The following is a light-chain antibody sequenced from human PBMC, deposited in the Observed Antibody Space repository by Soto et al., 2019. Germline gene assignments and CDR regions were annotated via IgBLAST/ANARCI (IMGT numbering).Light chain of an antibody. J-gene: IGKJ5*01. CDR2: GAS. CDR1: QSVSSN. V-gene: IGKV3-20*01. Sequence: EIVMTQSPATLSVSPGERATLSCRASQSVSSNLAWYQQKPGQAPRLLIYGASSRDTGIPDRFSGSGSGTDFTLTISRLEPEDFAVXYXQQYGSSPITFGQGTRLEIK. CDR3: QQYGSSPIT.